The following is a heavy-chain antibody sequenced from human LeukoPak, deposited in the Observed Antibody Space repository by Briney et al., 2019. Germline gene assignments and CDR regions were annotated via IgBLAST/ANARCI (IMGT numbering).Heavy chain of an antibody. Sequence: SVKVSCKASGGTFSSYAISWVRQAPGQGLEWMGGIIPIFGTANYAQKFQGRVTITADESTSTAYMELSSLRSEDTAEYYCAGGDIVVVPAAIIDWFDPWGQGTLVTVSS. CDR3: AGGDIVVVPAAIIDWFDP. CDR2: IIPIFGTA. D-gene: IGHD2-2*01. J-gene: IGHJ5*02. CDR1: GGTFSSYA. V-gene: IGHV1-69*13.